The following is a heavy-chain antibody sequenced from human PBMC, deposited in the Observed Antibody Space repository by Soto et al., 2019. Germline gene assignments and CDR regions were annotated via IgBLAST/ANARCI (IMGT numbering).Heavy chain of an antibody. CDR1: GFTFSSYG. CDR3: ARDGEVNTGLGRDY. D-gene: IGHD3-16*01. CDR2: IWLDGGNT. V-gene: IGHV3-33*01. Sequence: QVQLVESGGGVVQPGRSLRLSCAASGFTFSSYGMHWVRQAPGKGLGWVAFIWLDGGNTYYAESVKGRFTISRDNSKNIRTRQMTSLRDEETDMYDCARDGEVNTGLGRDYWGQGTLVTVSS. J-gene: IGHJ4*02.